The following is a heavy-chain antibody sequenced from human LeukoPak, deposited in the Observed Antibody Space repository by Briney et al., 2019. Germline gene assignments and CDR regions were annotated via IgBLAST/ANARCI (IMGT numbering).Heavy chain of an antibody. D-gene: IGHD3-10*01. CDR3: ARGGQRWFGELIPCQLFDY. Sequence: GGSLRLSCATSGFTFSTYGMHWVRQAPGKGLEWVAVISYDGSNKYYADSVKGRFTISRDNSKNTLYLQMNSLRAEDTAVYYCARGGQRWFGELIPCQLFDYWGQGTLVTVSS. J-gene: IGHJ4*02. CDR2: ISYDGSNK. V-gene: IGHV3-30*19. CDR1: GFTFSTYG.